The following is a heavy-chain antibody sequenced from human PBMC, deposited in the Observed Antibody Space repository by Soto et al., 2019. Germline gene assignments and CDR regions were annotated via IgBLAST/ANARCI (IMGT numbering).Heavy chain of an antibody. Sequence: QVQLVESGGGVVQPGRSLRLSCAASGFTFSSYGMHWVRQAPGKGLEWVAVIWYDGSNKYYADSVKGRFTISRDNSKNTLYLQMNSLRAEDTAVYYCARGGRPYNWNAEVDYWGQGTLVTVSS. CDR3: ARGGRPYNWNAEVDY. CDR2: IWYDGSNK. D-gene: IGHD1-1*01. V-gene: IGHV3-33*01. J-gene: IGHJ4*02. CDR1: GFTFSSYG.